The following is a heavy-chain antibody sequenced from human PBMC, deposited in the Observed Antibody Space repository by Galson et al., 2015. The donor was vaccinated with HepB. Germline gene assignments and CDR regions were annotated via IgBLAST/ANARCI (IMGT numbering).Heavy chain of an antibody. CDR1: GFTFSSYA. Sequence: SLRLSCAASGFTFSSYAMHWVHQAPGKGLEWVAVISYDGSNKYYADSVKGRFTISRDNAKNSLYLQMNSLRAEDTAVYYCAREHTGEDSYYAMDVWGHGTTVTVSS. CDR3: AREHTGEDSYYAMDV. D-gene: IGHD5-18*01. J-gene: IGHJ6*02. CDR2: ISYDGSNK. V-gene: IGHV3-30-3*01.